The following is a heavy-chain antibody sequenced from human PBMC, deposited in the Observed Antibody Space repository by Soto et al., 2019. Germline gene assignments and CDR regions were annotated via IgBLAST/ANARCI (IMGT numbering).Heavy chain of an antibody. CDR1: GFTFSSYD. D-gene: IGHD6-19*01. CDR3: ARGSSGYSSGWYNYYYYGMDV. V-gene: IGHV3-13*01. CDR2: IGTAGDT. J-gene: IGHJ6*02. Sequence: PGGSLRLSCAASGFTFSSYDMHWVRQATGKGLEWVSAIGTAGDTYYPGSVKGRFTISRENAKNSLYLQMNSLRAGDTAVYYCARGSSGYSSGWYNYYYYGMDVWGQGATVTVYS.